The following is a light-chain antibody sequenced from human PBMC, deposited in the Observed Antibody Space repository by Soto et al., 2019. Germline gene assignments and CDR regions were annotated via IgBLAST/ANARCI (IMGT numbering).Light chain of an antibody. Sequence: QSALTQPRSVSGSPGQSVTISCTGTSSDVGGYNYVSWYQEHPGKAPKLMIYDVTKRPSGVPDRFSGSKSGNTASLTISGLQAEDDADYYCCSHAGSYTWVFGGGTKVTVL. CDR3: CSHAGSYTWV. CDR2: DVT. J-gene: IGLJ3*02. V-gene: IGLV2-11*01. CDR1: SSDVGGYNY.